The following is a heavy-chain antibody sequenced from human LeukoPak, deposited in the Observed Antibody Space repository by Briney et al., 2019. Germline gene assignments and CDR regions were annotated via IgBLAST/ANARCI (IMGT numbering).Heavy chain of an antibody. CDR1: GYSFTTYH. D-gene: IGHD2-21*02. J-gene: IGHJ4*02. Sequence: ASVKVSCKTSGYSFTTYHINWVRQASGQGLEWLGWMNPYTGDRGYAQRFQGRLFITSDTSISTAYMELGSLKSDGTAVYFCARTTSLTASGYDCWGQGTLVTVSS. CDR2: MNPYTGDR. CDR3: ARTTSLTASGYDC. V-gene: IGHV1-8*03.